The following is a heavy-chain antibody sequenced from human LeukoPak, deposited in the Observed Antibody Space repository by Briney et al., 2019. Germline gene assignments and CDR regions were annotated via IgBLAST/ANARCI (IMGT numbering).Heavy chain of an antibody. D-gene: IGHD2-2*01. CDR3: AREASSSSGPFDI. V-gene: IGHV4-34*01. CDR1: GGSFSDYY. J-gene: IGHJ3*02. Sequence: SETLSLTCAVYGGSFSDYYWSWIRQPPGKGLEWIGEINQSGSTNYNPSLKSRVTISLDTSKNQLSLKLSSVTAADTAVFYCAREASSSSGPFDIWGQGTMVTVSP. CDR2: INQSGST.